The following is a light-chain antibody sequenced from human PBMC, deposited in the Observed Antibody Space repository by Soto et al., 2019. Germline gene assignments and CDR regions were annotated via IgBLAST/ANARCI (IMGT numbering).Light chain of an antibody. CDR1: SNDVGTYNR. J-gene: IGLJ3*02. CDR3: CSSVGSPIWV. V-gene: IGLV2-23*02. Sequence: QSALTQPASVSGSPGQSITISCIGTSNDVGTYNRVSWYQQYPGKAPTLMIYEVNKRPSGVSNRFSGSKSGNTASLTISGLQAEDEADYYCCSSVGSPIWVFGGGTKLTVL. CDR2: EVN.